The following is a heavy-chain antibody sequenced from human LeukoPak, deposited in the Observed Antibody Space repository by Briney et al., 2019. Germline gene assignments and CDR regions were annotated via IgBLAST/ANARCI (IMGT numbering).Heavy chain of an antibody. J-gene: IGHJ4*02. CDR1: GFTFSSYW. CDR2: IKEDGSEK. CDR3: ARSRRRAVAGTWDY. Sequence: GGSLRLSCAGSGFTFSSYWMSWVRQAPGKGLEWVANIKEDGSEKYYVDSVKGRFTISRDNAKNSMYLQMNSLRAEDTAVYYCARSRRRAVAGTWDYWGQGTLVTVSS. V-gene: IGHV3-7*01. D-gene: IGHD6-19*01.